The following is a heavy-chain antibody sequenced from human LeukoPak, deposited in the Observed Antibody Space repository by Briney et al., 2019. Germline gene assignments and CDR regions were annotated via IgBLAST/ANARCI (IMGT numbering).Heavy chain of an antibody. D-gene: IGHD3-3*01. CDR3: AREDYDFWSGYYTPRDYYYMDV. Sequence: SETLSLTCAVYGGSFSGYYWSWIRQPPGKGLEWIGEINHSGSTNYNPSLKSRVTISVDTSKNQFSLKLSSVTAADTAVYYCAREDYDFWSGYYTPRDYYYMDVWGKGTTVTVSS. CDR1: GGSFSGYY. V-gene: IGHV4-34*01. J-gene: IGHJ6*03. CDR2: INHSGST.